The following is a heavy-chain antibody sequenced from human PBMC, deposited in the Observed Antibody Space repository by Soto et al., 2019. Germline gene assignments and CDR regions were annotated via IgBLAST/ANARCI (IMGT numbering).Heavy chain of an antibody. CDR3: ARDPRSYYGSGSYQVFDY. V-gene: IGHV1-18*01. D-gene: IGHD3-10*01. J-gene: IGHJ4*02. CDR2: ISAYNGNT. CDR1: GYTFTSYG. Sequence: ASVKVFCKASGYTFTSYGISWVRQAPGQGLEWMGWISAYNGNTNYAQKLQGRVTMTTDTSTSTAYMELRSLRSDDTAVYYCARDPRSYYGSGSYQVFDYWGQGTLVTVSS.